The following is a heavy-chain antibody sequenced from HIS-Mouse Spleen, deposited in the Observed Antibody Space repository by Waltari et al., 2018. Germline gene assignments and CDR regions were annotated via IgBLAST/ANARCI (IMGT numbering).Heavy chain of an antibody. J-gene: IGHJ4*02. V-gene: IGHV3-30*18. D-gene: IGHD1-26*01. CDR2: ISYDGSNK. CDR3: AKDRGSQFDY. CDR1: GFTFRSYG. Sequence: QAQLVESGGGVVQPGRSLTLSCAPYGFTFRSYGMHWVGQAPGKGLEWVAVISYDGSNKYYADSVKGRFTISRDNSKNTLYLQMISLRAEDTAVYYCAKDRGSQFDYWGQGTLVTVSS.